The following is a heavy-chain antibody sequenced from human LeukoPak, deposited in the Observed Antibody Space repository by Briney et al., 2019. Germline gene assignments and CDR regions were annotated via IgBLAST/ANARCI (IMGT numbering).Heavy chain of an antibody. V-gene: IGHV2-5*01. J-gene: IGHJ5*02. CDR3: AHRPDCSSTSCHNWFDP. CDR2: IYWNDDK. Sequence: SGPTLVKPTQTLTLTCTFSGFSLSTSGVGVGWIRQPPGKALEWLALIYWNDDKRYSPSLKSRLTITKDTSKNQVVLTMTNMDPVDTATYYCAHRPDCSSTSCHNWFDPWGQGTLVTVSS. D-gene: IGHD2-2*01. CDR1: GFSLSTSGVG.